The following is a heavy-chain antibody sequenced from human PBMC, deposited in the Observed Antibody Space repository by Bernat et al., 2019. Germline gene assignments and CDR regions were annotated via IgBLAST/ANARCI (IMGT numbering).Heavy chain of an antibody. J-gene: IGHJ6*03. V-gene: IGHV3-23*01. D-gene: IGHD6-6*01. CDR3: AKSGVYSSTYYYYYYMDV. CDR2: ISGSGGST. Sequence: EVQLLESGGGLVQPGGSLRLSCAASGFTFSSYAMSWVRQAPGKGLEWVSAISGSGGSTYYADSVKGRFTISRDNSKNTLYLQMNSLRAEDTAVYYCAKSGVYSSTYYYYYYMDVWGKGTTVTVSS. CDR1: GFTFSSYA.